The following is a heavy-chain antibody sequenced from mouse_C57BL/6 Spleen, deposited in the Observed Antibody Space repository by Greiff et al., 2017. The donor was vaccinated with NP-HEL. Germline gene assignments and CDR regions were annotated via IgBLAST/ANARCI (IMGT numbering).Heavy chain of an antibody. D-gene: IGHD3-1*01. CDR3: ARWGDVGYYFDY. V-gene: IGHV1-82*01. Sequence: QVQLQQSGPELVKPGASVKISCKASGYAFSSSWMNWVKQRPGKGLEWIGRIYPGDGDTNYNGKFKGKATLTADKSSSTAYMQLSSLTSEDSAVYFCARWGDVGYYFDYWGQGTTLTVSS. CDR2: IYPGDGDT. J-gene: IGHJ2*01. CDR1: GYAFSSSW.